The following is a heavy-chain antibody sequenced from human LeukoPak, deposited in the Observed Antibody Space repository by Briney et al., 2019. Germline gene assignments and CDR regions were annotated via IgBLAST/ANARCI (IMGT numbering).Heavy chain of an antibody. CDR3: ARDSHYYDSSGYLDY. D-gene: IGHD3-22*01. CDR1: GFTFSSYG. Sequence: GGSLRLSCAASGFTFSSYGMHWVRQAPGKGLEWVAVISSDGSNKYYADSVKGRFTISRDNSKNTLYLQMNSLRAEDTAVYYCARDSHYYDSSGYLDYWGQGTLVTVSS. J-gene: IGHJ4*02. V-gene: IGHV3-30*19. CDR2: ISSDGSNK.